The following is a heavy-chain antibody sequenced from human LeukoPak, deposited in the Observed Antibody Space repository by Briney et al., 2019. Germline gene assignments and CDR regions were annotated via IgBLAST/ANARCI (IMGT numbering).Heavy chain of an antibody. CDR3: ARGAHSGSFSSWFHP. J-gene: IGHJ5*02. D-gene: IGHD3-10*01. V-gene: IGHV1-69*05. CDR2: IIPMHAPA. CDR1: GGTFNKYA. Sequence: SVKVSCKASGGTFNKYAITWVRQAPGQGLEWMGEIIPMHAPARYAQNFQGRVTITTDESTSTAYMELSSLKSEDTALYYCARGAHSGSFSSWFHPWGQGTLVTVSS.